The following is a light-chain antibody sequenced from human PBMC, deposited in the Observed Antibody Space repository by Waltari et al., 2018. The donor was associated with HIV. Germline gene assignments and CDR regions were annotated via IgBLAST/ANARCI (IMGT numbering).Light chain of an antibody. CDR2: LGS. CDR3: MQALQTPLT. J-gene: IGKJ4*01. Sequence: EIVMTQSPLSLPVTPGEPASISCRSSQSLLDSIGYNYLDWYVQRPGQSPQLLIYLGSDRASGVPDRFSGSGSGTYFTLKISRVEAEDAGVYYCMQALQTPLTFGGGTKVEIK. V-gene: IGKV2-28*01. CDR1: QSLLDSIGYNY.